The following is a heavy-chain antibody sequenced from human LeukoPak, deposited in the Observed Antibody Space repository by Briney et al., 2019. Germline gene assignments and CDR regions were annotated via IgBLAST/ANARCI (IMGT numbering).Heavy chain of an antibody. V-gene: IGHV4-59*08. Sequence: SETLSLTCTVSGGSISSYYWSWIRQPPGKGLEWIGYIYYSGSTNYNPSLKSRVTISVDTSKSQFSLKLSSVTAADTAVYYCARRPRGNWFDPWGQGTLVTVSS. CDR3: ARRPRGNWFDP. J-gene: IGHJ5*02. CDR2: IYYSGST. CDR1: GGSISSYY.